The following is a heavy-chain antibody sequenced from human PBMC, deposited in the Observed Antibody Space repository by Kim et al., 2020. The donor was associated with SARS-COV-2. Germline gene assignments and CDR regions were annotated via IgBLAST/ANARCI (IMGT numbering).Heavy chain of an antibody. Sequence: SETLSLTCTVSGGSINSYYWNWIRQPAGKGLEWIGRIYANGRTDYNPSLKSRVTMSMDTSKNQVSLRLSAVTAADTAGYYCARREAGSNYFDYWGQGTLVTVSS. CDR3: ARREAGSNYFDY. CDR1: GGSINSYY. D-gene: IGHD1-26*01. CDR2: IYANGRT. V-gene: IGHV4-4*07. J-gene: IGHJ4*02.